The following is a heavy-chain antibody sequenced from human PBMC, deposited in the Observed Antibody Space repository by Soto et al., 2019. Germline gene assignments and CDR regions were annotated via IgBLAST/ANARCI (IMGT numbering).Heavy chain of an antibody. V-gene: IGHV1-69*01. CDR1: GGTFGSYA. D-gene: IGHD2-8*02. Sequence: QVQLVQSGAEVKKPGSSVKVSCKASGGTFGSYAITWVRRAPGQGLEWLGGIIPILNSPAYAQKFKARVVITADELTNTAYMELNSLRFDDTAVYYCAREAPYCTSAACPKFYDMDVWGQGTTVTVAS. J-gene: IGHJ6*02. CDR3: AREAPYCTSAACPKFYDMDV. CDR2: IIPILNSP.